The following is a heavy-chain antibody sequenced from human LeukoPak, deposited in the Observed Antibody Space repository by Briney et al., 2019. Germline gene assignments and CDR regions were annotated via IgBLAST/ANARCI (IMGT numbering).Heavy chain of an antibody. V-gene: IGHV4-4*07. CDR2: IYTSGST. Sequence: NPSETLSLTCTVSGGSISSYYWSWIRQPAGKGLEWIGRIYTSGSTNYNPSLKSRVTISVDTSKNQFSLKLSSVTAADTAVYYCAHGAMYQLDYWGQGTLVTVSS. J-gene: IGHJ4*02. D-gene: IGHD2-2*01. CDR1: GGSISSYY. CDR3: AHGAMYQLDY.